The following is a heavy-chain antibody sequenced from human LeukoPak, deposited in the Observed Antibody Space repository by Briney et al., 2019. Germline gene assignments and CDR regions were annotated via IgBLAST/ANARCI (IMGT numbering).Heavy chain of an antibody. CDR2: IYYSGST. D-gene: IGHD2-2*01. CDR3: ARARTDAYQLLWLGY. CDR1: GGSISSYY. Sequence: SETLSLTCTVSGGSISSYYWSWIRQPPGKGLEWIGYIYYSGSTNYNPSLKSRVTISVDTSKNQFSLKLSSVTAADTAVYYCARARTDAYQLLWLGYWGQGTLVTVSS. V-gene: IGHV4-59*01. J-gene: IGHJ4*02.